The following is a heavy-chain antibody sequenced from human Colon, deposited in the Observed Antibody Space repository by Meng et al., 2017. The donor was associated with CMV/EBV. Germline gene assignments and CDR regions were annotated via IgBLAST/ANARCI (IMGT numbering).Heavy chain of an antibody. D-gene: IGHD5-18*01. Sequence: SETLSLTCAVSGFSISSAYFWGWIRQSPGKGLEWIGSIYGSGKTYYNPSLKSRVSISVDTSNNEFSLTPSSATAADTAVYYCVRDRGYNYGNFDSWGQGTLVTVSS. CDR2: IYGSGKT. J-gene: IGHJ4*02. V-gene: IGHV4-38-2*02. CDR1: GFSISSAYF. CDR3: VRDRGYNYGNFDS.